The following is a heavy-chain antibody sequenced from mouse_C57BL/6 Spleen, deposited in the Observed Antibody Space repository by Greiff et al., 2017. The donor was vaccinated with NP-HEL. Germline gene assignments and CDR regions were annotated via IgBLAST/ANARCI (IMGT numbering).Heavy chain of an antibody. CDR1: GYTFTSYG. CDR3: ARPLYYYGSSYSYAMDY. Sequence: QVQLKQSGPELVKPGASVKLSCKASGYTFTSYGINWVKQRPGKGLEWIGRLYPRDGSTTYNGKFKGKATLTVDTSSSTAYMELHSLTSEDSAVYFCARPLYYYGSSYSYAMDYWGQGTSVTVSS. V-gene: IGHV1-85*01. CDR2: LYPRDGST. J-gene: IGHJ4*01. D-gene: IGHD1-1*01.